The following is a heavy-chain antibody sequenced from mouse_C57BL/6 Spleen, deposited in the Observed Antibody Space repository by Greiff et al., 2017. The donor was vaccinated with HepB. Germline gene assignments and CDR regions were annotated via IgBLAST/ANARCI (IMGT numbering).Heavy chain of an antibody. V-gene: IGHV1-42*01. CDR2: INPSTGGT. CDR1: GYSFTGYY. CDR3: ARGYYYGSRDY. Sequence: VQLQQSGPELVKPGASVKISCKASGYSFTGYYMNWVKQSPEKSLEWIGEINPSTGGTTYNQKFKAKATLTVDKSSNTAYMQLKSLTSEDSAVYYCARGYYYGSRDYWGQGTTLTVSS. D-gene: IGHD1-1*01. J-gene: IGHJ2*01.